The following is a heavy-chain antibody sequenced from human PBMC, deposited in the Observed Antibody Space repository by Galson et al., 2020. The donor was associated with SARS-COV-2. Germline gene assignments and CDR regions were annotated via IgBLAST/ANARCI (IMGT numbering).Heavy chain of an antibody. Sequence: SVKVSCKASGGTFSSYTISWVRQAPGQGLEWMGRIIPILGIANYAQKFQGRVTITADKSTSTAYMELSSLRSEDTAVYYCARDGALRFWTRYNWFDPWGQGTLVTVSS. CDR1: GGTFSSYT. D-gene: IGHD3-3*01. CDR3: ARDGALRFWTRYNWFDP. J-gene: IGHJ5*02. CDR2: IIPILGIA. V-gene: IGHV1-69*04.